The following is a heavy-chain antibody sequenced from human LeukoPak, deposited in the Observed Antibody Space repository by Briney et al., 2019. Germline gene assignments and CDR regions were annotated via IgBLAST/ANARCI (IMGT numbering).Heavy chain of an antibody. CDR1: GGSISSGGYY. D-gene: IGHD6-6*01. CDR2: IYYSGST. Sequence: SQTLSLTCTVSGGSISSGGYYWSWIRQHPGKGLEWIGYIYYSGSTYYNPSLKSRVTISVDTSKNQFSLKLGSVTAADTAVYYCARGTYSSSSVANDYWGQGTLVTVSS. CDR3: ARGTYSSSSVANDY. J-gene: IGHJ4*02. V-gene: IGHV4-31*03.